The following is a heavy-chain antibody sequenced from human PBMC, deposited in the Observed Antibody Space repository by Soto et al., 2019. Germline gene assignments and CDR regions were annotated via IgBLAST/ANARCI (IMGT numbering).Heavy chain of an antibody. V-gene: IGHV3-30-3*01. CDR3: ARERRSYYYGSGSYYRVYYGMDV. CDR1: GFTFSSYA. D-gene: IGHD3-10*01. J-gene: IGHJ6*02. Sequence: QVQLVESGGGVVQPGRSLRLSCAASGFTFSSYAMHWVRQAPGKGLEWVAVISYDGSNKYYADSVKGRFTISRDNSKNSLYLQRNRRRAEDTAVYYCARERRSYYYGSGSYYRVYYGMDVWGQGTTVTVSS. CDR2: ISYDGSNK.